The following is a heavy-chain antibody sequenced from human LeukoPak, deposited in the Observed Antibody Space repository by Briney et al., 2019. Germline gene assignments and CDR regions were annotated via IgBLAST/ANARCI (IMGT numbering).Heavy chain of an antibody. CDR3: ARQGLYCSSTSCYTSWFDP. D-gene: IGHD2-2*02. Sequence: SVKVSCKASGGTFSSYAISWVRQAPGQGLEWMGGIIPIFGTANYVQKFQGRVTITTDESTSTAYMELSSLRSEDTAVYYCARQGLYCSSTSCYTSWFDPWGQGTLVTVSS. CDR1: GGTFSSYA. V-gene: IGHV1-69*05. J-gene: IGHJ5*02. CDR2: IIPIFGTA.